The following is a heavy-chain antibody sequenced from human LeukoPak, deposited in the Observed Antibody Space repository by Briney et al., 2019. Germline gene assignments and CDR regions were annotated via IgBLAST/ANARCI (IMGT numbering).Heavy chain of an antibody. V-gene: IGHV4-34*01. CDR1: GGSFSGYY. Sequence: PSETLSLPRAVYGGSFSGYYWSWIPQPPGKGLEWIGELHYSGSTNHNPSLQSRVTKSLNTSNNQFSLKLSELTAAHPALYYFAGGQDYANHGGKIPQREFDYWGQGTLVTVS. CDR3: AGGQDYANHGGKIPQREFDY. J-gene: IGHJ4*02. CDR2: LHYSGST. D-gene: IGHD4-17*01.